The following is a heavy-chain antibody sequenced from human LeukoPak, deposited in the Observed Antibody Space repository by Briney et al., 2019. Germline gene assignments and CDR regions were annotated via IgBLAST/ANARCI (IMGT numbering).Heavy chain of an antibody. J-gene: IGHJ4*02. CDR2: INTSTGNP. D-gene: IGHD6-19*01. CDR3: ARDGSSDWRGNYFDY. V-gene: IGHV7-4-1*02. Sequence: ASVKVSCKASGYTFTTHAMNWVRQAPGQGLEWMGWINTSTGNPTYAQGFTGRFVFSLDTSVSTAYLQISSLKAEDTAVYYCARDGSSDWRGNYFDYWGQGTLVTVSS. CDR1: GYTFTTHA.